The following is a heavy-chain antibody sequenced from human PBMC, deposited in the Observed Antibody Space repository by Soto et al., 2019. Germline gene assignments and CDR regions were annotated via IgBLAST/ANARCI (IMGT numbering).Heavy chain of an antibody. Sequence: QVQLVQSGAEVKKPGSSVKVSCKASGGTFSSYAISWVRQAPGHGLEWMGGIIHIFGTANYALRFQGRVTITADESTSTAYMELSSLTSEDTAVYYCATRDVDIEATMDYYGMDVWGQGTTVXVSS. J-gene: IGHJ6*02. V-gene: IGHV1-69*01. CDR1: GGTFSSYA. D-gene: IGHD5-12*01. CDR2: IIHIFGTA. CDR3: ATRDVDIEATMDYYGMDV.